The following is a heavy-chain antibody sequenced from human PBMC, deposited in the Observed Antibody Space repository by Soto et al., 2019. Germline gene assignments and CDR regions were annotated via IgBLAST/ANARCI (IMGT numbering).Heavy chain of an antibody. CDR1: GFTFSSYW. V-gene: IGHV3-7*01. J-gene: IGHJ4*02. CDR3: AREGEWLVPDFDY. CDR2: IKQDGSEK. D-gene: IGHD6-19*01. Sequence: EVQLVESGGGLVQPGGSLRLSCAASGFTFSSYWMSWVRQAPGKGLEWVANIKQDGSEKYYVDSAKGRFTISRDNAKNSLYLQMNSLRAEDTAVYYCAREGEWLVPDFDYWGQGTLVTVSS.